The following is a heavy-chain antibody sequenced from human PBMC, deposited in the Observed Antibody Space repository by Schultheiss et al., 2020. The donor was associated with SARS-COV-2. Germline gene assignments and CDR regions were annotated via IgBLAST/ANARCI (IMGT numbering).Heavy chain of an antibody. CDR3: ARGEQLGVYYYYGMDV. CDR1: GGSISSGGYY. J-gene: IGHJ6*02. CDR2: IYYSGST. V-gene: IGHV4-30-4*08. Sequence: SQTLSLTCTVSGGSISSGGYYWSWIRQPPGKGLEWIGYIYYSGSTYYNPSLKSRVTISVDTSKNQFSLKLNSVTPEDTAVYYCARGEQLGVYYYYGMDVWGQGTTVTVSS. D-gene: IGHD6-6*01.